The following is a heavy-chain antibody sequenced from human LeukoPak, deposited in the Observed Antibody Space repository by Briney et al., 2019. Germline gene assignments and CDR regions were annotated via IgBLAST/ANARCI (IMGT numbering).Heavy chain of an antibody. V-gene: IGHV1-2*02. CDR2: INPNSGGT. D-gene: IGHD2-2*01. J-gene: IGHJ4*02. CDR1: GYTFTGYY. CDR3: ARANFLYCSSTTCLFDY. Sequence: ASVKVSCKASGYTFTGYYMHWVRQAPGQGLEWMGWINPNSGGTNYAQKFQGRVTMTRDTSISTAYMELSRLRSDDTAVYYCARANFLYCSSTTCLFDYWGQGTLVTVSS.